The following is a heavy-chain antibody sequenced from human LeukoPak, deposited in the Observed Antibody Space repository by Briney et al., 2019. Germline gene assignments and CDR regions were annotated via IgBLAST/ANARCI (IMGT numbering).Heavy chain of an antibody. J-gene: IGHJ4*02. D-gene: IGHD6-19*01. V-gene: IGHV2-70*11. CDR2: IDWDDEK. CDR3: ARAWGLNSGWYRSDY. Sequence: SGPALVKPTQTLTLTCTFSGFTLSTKGMCVSWIRQSPGKALEWLARIDWDDEKYYTTSLKTRLNISKDTSKDQVVLTMTNMDPVDTATYFCARAWGLNSGWYRSDYWGQGAQVTVSS. CDR1: GFTLSTKGMC.